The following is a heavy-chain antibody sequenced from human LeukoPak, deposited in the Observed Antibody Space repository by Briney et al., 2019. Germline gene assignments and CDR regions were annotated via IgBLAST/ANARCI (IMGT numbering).Heavy chain of an antibody. CDR3: AKDLRGYSYGLRNNWFDP. D-gene: IGHD5-18*01. CDR1: GFTFSSYG. J-gene: IGHJ5*02. Sequence: PGGSLRLSCAASGFTFSSYGMHWVRQAPGKGLEWVAVISYDGSNKYYADSVKGRFTISRDNSKNTLYLQRNSLRAEDTAVYYCAKDLRGYSYGLRNNWFDPSGHGILVTVSS. V-gene: IGHV3-30*18. CDR2: ISYDGSNK.